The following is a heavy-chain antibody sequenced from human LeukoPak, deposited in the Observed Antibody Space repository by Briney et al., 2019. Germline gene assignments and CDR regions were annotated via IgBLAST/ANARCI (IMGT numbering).Heavy chain of an antibody. CDR2: ISGSGGST. CDR1: GFTFSSYA. V-gene: IGHV3-23*01. J-gene: IGHJ6*02. CDR3: AKDFEDILGSSSSFYYYGMDV. D-gene: IGHD6-6*01. Sequence: PGGSLRLSCAASGFTFSSYAMSWVRQAPGKGLEWVSAISGSGGSTYYADSVKGRFTISRDNSKNTLYLQMNSLRAEDTAVYYCAKDFEDILGSSSSFYYYGMDVWGQGTTVTVSS.